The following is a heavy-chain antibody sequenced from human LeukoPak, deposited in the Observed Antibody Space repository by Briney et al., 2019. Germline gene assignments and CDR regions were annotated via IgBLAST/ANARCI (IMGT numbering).Heavy chain of an antibody. J-gene: IGHJ5*02. V-gene: IGHV3-7*03. CDR3: ARDLNWPGP. CDR2: IKYDGTME. D-gene: IGHD5-24*01. CDR1: RFTFSTSW. Sequence: PGGSLRLSCVASRFTFSTSWITWVRQAPGKGLEFVAGIKYDGTMESYVDSVNGRFTISRDNAKNSLYLQMNSLRVDDTAVYYCARDLNWPGPWGQGTLVTVSS.